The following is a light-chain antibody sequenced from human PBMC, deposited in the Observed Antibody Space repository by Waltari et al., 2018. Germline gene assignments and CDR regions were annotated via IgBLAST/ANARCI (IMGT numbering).Light chain of an antibody. CDR1: RSHIRAGLD. J-gene: IGLJ2*01. CDR2: GNS. CDR3: QSYDSSLSGVL. V-gene: IGLV1-40*01. Sequence: QSVLTQPPSVSGAPGQTVTIPCTGSRSHIRAGLDIPWYQQLPGTAPKLLIYGNSNRPSGVPDRFSGSKSGTSASLAITGLQAEDEGDYYCQSYDSSLSGVLFGGGTKLTVL.